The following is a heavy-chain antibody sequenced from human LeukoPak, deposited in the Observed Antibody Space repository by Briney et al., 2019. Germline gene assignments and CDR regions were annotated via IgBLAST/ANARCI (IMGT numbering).Heavy chain of an antibody. V-gene: IGHV4-30-4*01. CDR1: GGSISSGDYY. CDR3: ARAGDYDSSGYYYAY. D-gene: IGHD3-22*01. Sequence: PSETLSLTCTVSGGSISSGDYYWSWIRQPPGKGLEWIGYIHYSGSTYYNPSLKSRVTISVDTSKNQFSLKLSSVTAADTAVYYCARAGDYDSSGYYYAYWGQGTLVTVSS. CDR2: IHYSGST. J-gene: IGHJ4*02.